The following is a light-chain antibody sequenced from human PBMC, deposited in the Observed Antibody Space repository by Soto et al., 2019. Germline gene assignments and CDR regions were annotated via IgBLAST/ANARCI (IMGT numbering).Light chain of an antibody. CDR3: QQANSFPYT. Sequence: DIQMTQSPSSVSASVGARVTITCRASQGISNWLAWYQKKAGKAPKILIYATSTLQSGVPSRFRGSGSGTEFTLTISSLQPEDGATYYCQQANSFPYTFGQGTKLEIK. CDR2: ATS. J-gene: IGKJ2*01. CDR1: QGISNW. V-gene: IGKV1-12*01.